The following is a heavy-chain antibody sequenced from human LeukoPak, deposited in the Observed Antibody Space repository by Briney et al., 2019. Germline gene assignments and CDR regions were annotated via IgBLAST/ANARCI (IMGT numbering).Heavy chain of an antibody. CDR2: IYTTGNT. Sequence: SETLSLTCSVSGGSISSYYWSWIRQPAGKGREWIGRIYTTGNTDYNPSLKSRVTMSVDTSKNQFSLNLSSVTAADTAVYYCARRTGSGYYVFDYWGQGTLVTVSS. J-gene: IGHJ4*02. CDR1: GGSISSYY. CDR3: ARRTGSGYYVFDY. V-gene: IGHV4-4*07. D-gene: IGHD3-3*01.